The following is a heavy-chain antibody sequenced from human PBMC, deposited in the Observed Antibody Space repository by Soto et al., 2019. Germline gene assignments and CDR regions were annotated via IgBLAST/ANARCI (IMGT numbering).Heavy chain of an antibody. Sequence: QVQLVESGGGLVKPGGSLRLSCAASGFTFSDYYMTWIRQAPGKGLEWISYSSSGSTYTNYADSVKGRFTISRDNAKNSLYLQMNSLRAKDTAVYYCAVYCSGGTCYSGNYYYGMDVWGQGTTVTVSS. CDR3: AVYCSGGTCYSGNYYYGMDV. D-gene: IGHD2-15*01. CDR2: SSSGSTYT. V-gene: IGHV3-11*05. CDR1: GFTFSDYY. J-gene: IGHJ6*02.